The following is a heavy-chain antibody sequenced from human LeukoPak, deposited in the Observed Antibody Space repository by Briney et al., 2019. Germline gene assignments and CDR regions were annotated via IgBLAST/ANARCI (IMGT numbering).Heavy chain of an antibody. D-gene: IGHD6-13*01. V-gene: IGHV3-21*01. J-gene: IGHJ4*02. CDR3: ATELSIAAAGTGFDY. Sequence: GGSLRLSCAASGFTVSGDYMSWVRQAPGKRLEWVSSISSSSSYIYYADSVKGRFTISRDNAKNSLYLQMNSLRAEDTAVYYCATELSIAAAGTGFDYWGQGTLVTVSS. CDR1: GFTVSGDY. CDR2: ISSSSSYI.